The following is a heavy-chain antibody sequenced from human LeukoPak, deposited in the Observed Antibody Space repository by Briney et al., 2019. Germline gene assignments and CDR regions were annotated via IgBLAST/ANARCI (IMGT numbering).Heavy chain of an antibody. Sequence: PGGSLRLSCEASGFTFDDYAMHWVRQAPGKGLEWVSSISWYSGNIGYADSVKGRFSISRDNAKNTLYLEMNSLRTDDTALYFCARDVWRRAFYYAMDVWGLGTTVAVSS. CDR1: GFTFDDYA. J-gene: IGHJ6*02. D-gene: IGHD2-21*01. CDR2: ISWYSGNI. V-gene: IGHV3-9*01. CDR3: ARDVWRRAFYYAMDV.